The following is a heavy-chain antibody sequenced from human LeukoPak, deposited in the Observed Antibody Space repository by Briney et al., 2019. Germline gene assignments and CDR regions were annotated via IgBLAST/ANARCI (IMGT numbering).Heavy chain of an antibody. D-gene: IGHD4-23*01. J-gene: IGHJ4*02. CDR2: ISYDGSNK. CDR3: ARDGGNFGGYFNY. Sequence: PGRSLRLSCAASGFTFSSYAMHWARQAPGKGLEWVAVISYDGSNKYYADSVKGRFTISRDNSKNTLYLQMNSLRAEDTAVYYCARDGGNFGGYFNYWGQGTLVTVSS. CDR1: GFTFSSYA. V-gene: IGHV3-30-3*01.